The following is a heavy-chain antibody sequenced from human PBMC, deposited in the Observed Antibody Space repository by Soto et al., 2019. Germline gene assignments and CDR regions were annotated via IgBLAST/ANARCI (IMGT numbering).Heavy chain of an antibody. V-gene: IGHV1-3*01. CDR1: GYTFSTYA. D-gene: IGHD3-10*01. CDR2: TNADNGDT. Sequence: QVHLVQSGAEMRKPGASVKVSCKASGYTFSTYAIHWVRQAPGQGLEGRGWTNADNGDTKFSQKFQGRVTIISDTSATRAYMELRSLRPEDTAVYYCARGGWFGELPFDYWGQGTLVTVSS. CDR3: ARGGWFGELPFDY. J-gene: IGHJ4*02.